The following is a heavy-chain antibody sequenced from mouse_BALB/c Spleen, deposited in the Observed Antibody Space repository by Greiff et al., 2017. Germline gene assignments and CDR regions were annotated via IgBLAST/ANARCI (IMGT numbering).Heavy chain of an antibody. J-gene: IGHJ2*01. Sequence: EVHLVESGGGLVKPGGSLKLSCAASGFTFSSYAMSWVRQTPEKRLEWVASISSGGSTYYPDSVKGRFTISRDNARNILYLQMSSLRSEDTAMYYCARGLTMITPYYFDYWGQGTTLTVSS. CDR1: GFTFSSYA. V-gene: IGHV5-6-5*01. CDR2: ISSGGST. D-gene: IGHD2-4*01. CDR3: ARGLTMITPYYFDY.